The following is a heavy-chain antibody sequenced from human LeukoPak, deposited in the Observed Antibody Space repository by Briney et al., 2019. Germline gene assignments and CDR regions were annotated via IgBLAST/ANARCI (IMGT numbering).Heavy chain of an antibody. D-gene: IGHD1-7*01. CDR1: GYTFGDYG. CDR2: TNRRGDIT. CDR3: ARKGLGGELGGFDS. J-gene: IGHJ4*02. Sequence: GGSLRLSCAASGYTFGDYGMSGVSQVPGKGLEWVSGTNRRGDITGYADFVKGRFTISRDNAKNSLYLQMNSLRVEDTALYHCARKGLGGELGGFDSWGQGTLVTVSS. V-gene: IGHV3-20*01.